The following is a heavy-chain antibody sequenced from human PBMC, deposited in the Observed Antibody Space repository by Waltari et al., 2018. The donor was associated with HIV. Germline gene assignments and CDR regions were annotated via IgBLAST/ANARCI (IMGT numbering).Heavy chain of an antibody. CDR1: GFTFSNYG. V-gene: IGHV3-23*01. CDR2: MSGSGGST. J-gene: IGHJ6*02. Sequence: EVQVLESGGALVQPGVSLRLSCAASGFTFSNYGMSWVRQALGKGREWVSTMSGSGGSTYYADSVKGRFTVSRDNSKNTLYLQMNSLRAEDTAVYFCVKEHQYSHSWYSYYGMDVWGQGTTVTVSS. CDR3: VKEHQYSHSWYSYYGMDV. D-gene: IGHD6-13*01.